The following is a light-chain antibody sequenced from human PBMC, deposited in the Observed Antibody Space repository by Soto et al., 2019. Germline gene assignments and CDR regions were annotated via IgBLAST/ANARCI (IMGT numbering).Light chain of an antibody. CDR3: QQYNNWLTWT. CDR2: DAS. CDR1: QSVSGSY. Sequence: EIVLTQSPGTLSLSPGERATLSCRASQSVSGSYLAWYQQKPGQAPRLLIYDASTRATGVPARFSGSGSGTEFTLTISSLQSEDFAVYYCQQYNNWLTWTFGQGTKVDIK. V-gene: IGKV3-15*01. J-gene: IGKJ1*01.